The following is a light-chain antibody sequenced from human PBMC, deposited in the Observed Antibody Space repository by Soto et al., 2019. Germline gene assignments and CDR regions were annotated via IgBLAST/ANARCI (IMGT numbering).Light chain of an antibody. J-gene: IGKJ1*01. V-gene: IGKV3-15*01. CDR1: QSVSSN. Sequence: VLTQSPFTLPLSRVEKANLVCRASQSVSSNLAWYQQKPGQAPRLLIYGAFTRATGIPARFSGTGSGTEFTLTISSLQSEDFALYYCQQYNDWPLTFGQGTKVDI. CDR3: QQYNDWPLT. CDR2: GAF.